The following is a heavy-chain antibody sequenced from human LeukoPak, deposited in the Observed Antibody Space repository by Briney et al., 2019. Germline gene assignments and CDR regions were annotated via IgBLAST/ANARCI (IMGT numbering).Heavy chain of an antibody. J-gene: IGHJ4*02. CDR3: ARGIYGDY. CDR2: ISSLNGNT. CDR1: AYDFTGYY. D-gene: IGHD3-16*01. Sequence: GASVKVSCKVVAYDFTGYYIHWVRQAPGQGLEWMGWISSLNGNTDCAQNLQGRVAMTTDTSTSTAYMELTSLRSDDTAVYYCARGIYGDYWGQGTLVTVSS. V-gene: IGHV1-18*04.